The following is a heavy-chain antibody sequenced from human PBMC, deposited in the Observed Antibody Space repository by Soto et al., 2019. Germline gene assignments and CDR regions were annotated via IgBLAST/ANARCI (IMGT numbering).Heavy chain of an antibody. V-gene: IGHV3-23*01. CDR1: GFTFSSYA. Sequence: GSLRLSCAASGFTFSSYAMSWVRQAPGKGLEWVSAISGSGGSTYYADSVKGRFTISRDNSKNTLYLQMNSLRAEDTAVYYCAKDLGWVNGFDYWGQGTLVTVSS. CDR2: ISGSGGST. D-gene: IGHD6-19*01. CDR3: AKDLGWVNGFDY. J-gene: IGHJ4*02.